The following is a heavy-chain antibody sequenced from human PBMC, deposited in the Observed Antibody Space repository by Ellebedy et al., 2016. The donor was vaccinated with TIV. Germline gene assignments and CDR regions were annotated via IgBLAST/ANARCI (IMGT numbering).Heavy chain of an antibody. V-gene: IGHV5-10-1*01. CDR1: GYSFSTYW. J-gene: IGHJ6*02. D-gene: IGHD3-10*01. Sequence: GESLKISCKASGYSFSTYWITWVRQMPGKGLEWMGKIDPTDSYTNYSPSFQGLVTISADESASTAYLQWPSLKASDSATYYCSRHRGYGMDAWGQGTTVTVSS. CDR3: SRHRGYGMDA. CDR2: IDPTDSYT.